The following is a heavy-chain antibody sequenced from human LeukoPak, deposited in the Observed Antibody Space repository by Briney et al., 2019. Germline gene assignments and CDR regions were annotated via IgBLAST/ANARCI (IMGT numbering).Heavy chain of an antibody. J-gene: IGHJ5*02. CDR3: ARVKAAAGTLIWFDP. Sequence: SVKVSCKASGGTFSSYAISWVRQAPGQGLEWMGGIIPILGTANYAQKFQGRVTITTDESTSTAYMELSSLRSEDTAVYYCARVKAAAGTLIWFDPWGQGTLVTVSS. D-gene: IGHD6-13*01. CDR2: IIPILGTA. CDR1: GGTFSSYA. V-gene: IGHV1-69*05.